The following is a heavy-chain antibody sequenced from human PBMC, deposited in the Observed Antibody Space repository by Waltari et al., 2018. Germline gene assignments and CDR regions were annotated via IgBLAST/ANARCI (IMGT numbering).Heavy chain of an antibody. D-gene: IGHD6-13*01. V-gene: IGHV1-69-2*01. Sequence: EVQLVQSGAEVKKPGATVTISCKVSGYTFTDYYMHWVPPAPGKGLEWMGLVNAEDGETKYAEEFQGRVTITGDTSTGTAYMELSSLRSEDTAVYYCATVANNGSWYYFDYWGQGTLVTVSS. CDR1: GYTFTDYY. J-gene: IGHJ4*02. CDR3: ATVANNGSWYYFDY. CDR2: VNAEDGET.